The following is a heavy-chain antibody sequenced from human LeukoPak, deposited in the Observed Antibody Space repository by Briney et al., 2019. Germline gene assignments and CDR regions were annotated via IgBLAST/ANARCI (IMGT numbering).Heavy chain of an antibody. CDR1: GITFSSHG. V-gene: IGHV3-30*03. Sequence: GGSLRLSCVASGITFSSHGMDWVRQAPGKGLEWVAVIAADGGVKHYADSVEGRFTLSRDNTKNTLYLQMNSLSVEDTAVYYCAREATWGQWYFDHWGQGTPVTVSS. CDR2: IAADGGVK. D-gene: IGHD6-19*01. CDR3: AREATWGQWYFDH. J-gene: IGHJ4*02.